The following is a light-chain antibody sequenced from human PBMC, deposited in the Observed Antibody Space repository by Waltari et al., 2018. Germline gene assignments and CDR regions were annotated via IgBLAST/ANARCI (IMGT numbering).Light chain of an antibody. CDR3: QQRDNWSWT. CDR1: QYIGSH. Sequence: EIFLTQSPATLSLSPGERATLSCRASQYIGSHLAWYHQKPGQAPRLLIYDSSNRATDIPARFSGSGSGTDFTLTISSLEPEDLAIYYCQQRDNWSWTFGQGTKLEIK. CDR2: DSS. J-gene: IGKJ1*01. V-gene: IGKV3-11*01.